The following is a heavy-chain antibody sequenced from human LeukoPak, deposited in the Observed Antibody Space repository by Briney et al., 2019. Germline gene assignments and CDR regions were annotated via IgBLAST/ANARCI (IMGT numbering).Heavy chain of an antibody. CDR3: ARGYSGPTLFPFDY. Sequence: SETLSLTCSVYGGSFSGYYWSWIRQPPGKGLEWIGSIYYSGSTYYNPSLKSRVTISVDTSKNQFSLKLSSVTAADTAVYYCARGYSGPTLFPFDYWGQGTLVTVSS. CDR1: GGSFSGYY. J-gene: IGHJ4*02. D-gene: IGHD1-26*01. V-gene: IGHV4-34*01. CDR2: IYYSGST.